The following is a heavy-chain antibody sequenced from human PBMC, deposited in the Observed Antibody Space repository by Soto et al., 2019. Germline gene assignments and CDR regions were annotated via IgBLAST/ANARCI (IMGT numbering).Heavy chain of an antibody. V-gene: IGHV4-59*02. CDR2: ISSSGTI. CDR3: ARDRKLVIPGNYYYYGMDV. CDR1: GGSVRDYF. Sequence: SETLSLTCSVSGGSVRDYFWAWVRQPPGKGLEWIAYISSSGTINYNSSLTSRVTISLDTSRNHFSLKLSSVTTADTAVYFCARDRKLVIPGNYYYYGMDVWGQGTTVTVSS. D-gene: IGHD3-9*01. J-gene: IGHJ6*02.